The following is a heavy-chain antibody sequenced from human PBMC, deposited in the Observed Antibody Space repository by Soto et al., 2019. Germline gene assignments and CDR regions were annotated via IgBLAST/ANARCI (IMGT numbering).Heavy chain of an antibody. J-gene: IGHJ4*02. CDR1: GFTFSSYS. V-gene: IGHV3-48*01. CDR3: ARDYRQPGRSGPFDY. CDR2: ISSNSSTI. Sequence: GGSLRLSCAASGFTFSSYSMNWVRQAPGKGLEWVSYISSNSSTIYYADSVKGRFTISRDNAKNSLYLQMNSLKAEDTAVYYCARDYRQPGRSGPFDYWGQGTLVTVSS. D-gene: IGHD3-16*02.